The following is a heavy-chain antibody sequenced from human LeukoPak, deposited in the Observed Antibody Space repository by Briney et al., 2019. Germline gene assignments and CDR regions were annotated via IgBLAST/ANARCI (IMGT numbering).Heavy chain of an antibody. CDR3: AKESPYSAPRNYYFDY. CDR2: ISGSGDRT. CDR1: GFTFSSYA. V-gene: IGHV3-23*01. J-gene: IGHJ4*02. Sequence: GGSLRLSCAASGFTFSSYAMSWVRQAPGKGLEWVSAISGSGDRTYYADSVKGRFTISRDNSKNTVNLQMNSLRAEDTAVYYCAKESPYSAPRNYYFDYWGQGTLVTVSS. D-gene: IGHD1-14*01.